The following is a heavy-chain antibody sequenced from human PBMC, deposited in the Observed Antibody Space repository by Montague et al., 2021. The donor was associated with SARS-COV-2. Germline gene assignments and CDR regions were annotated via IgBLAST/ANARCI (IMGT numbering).Heavy chain of an antibody. CDR1: GDSVSSNLAT. CDR3: ARIPVGSKYYFDF. V-gene: IGHV6-1*01. CDR2: TYYRSKWYN. Sequence: AISGDSVSSNLATWNWIRQSPSRGLEWLGRTYYRSKWYNDYAESVKSRITIDPDTSKHQFSLHLNSATPEDTAVYYCARIPVGSKYYFDFWGQGTLVTVSS. D-gene: IGHD2-2*01. J-gene: IGHJ4*02.